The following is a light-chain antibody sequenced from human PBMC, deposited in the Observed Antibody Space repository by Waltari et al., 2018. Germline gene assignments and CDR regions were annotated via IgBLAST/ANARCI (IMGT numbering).Light chain of an antibody. Sequence: SSELTQDPAVSVALGQTVRITCQGDSLRGYYSSWYKQKPGHAPVLVLYVKKTRPSGSPVRFSGSSSGNTAPVTITGAQSEDEADHYCSSRDSSGNQVVFGERTKLTVL. CDR3: SSRDSSGNQVV. J-gene: IGLJ2*01. V-gene: IGLV3-19*01. CDR2: VKK. CDR1: SLRGYY.